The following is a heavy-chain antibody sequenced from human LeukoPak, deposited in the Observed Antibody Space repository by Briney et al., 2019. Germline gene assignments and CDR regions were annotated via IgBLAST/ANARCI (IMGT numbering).Heavy chain of an antibody. J-gene: IGHJ3*02. CDR2: INHSGST. CDR3: ARHENQQYYDFWSGYWGDAFDI. CDR1: GGSFSGYY. V-gene: IGHV4-34*01. Sequence: SSETLSLTCAVYGGSFSGYYWSWIRQPPGKGLEWIGEINHSGSTNYNPSLKSRVTISVDTSKNQFSLKLSSVTAADTAVYYCARHENQQYYDFWSGYWGDAFDIWGQGTMVTVSS. D-gene: IGHD3-3*01.